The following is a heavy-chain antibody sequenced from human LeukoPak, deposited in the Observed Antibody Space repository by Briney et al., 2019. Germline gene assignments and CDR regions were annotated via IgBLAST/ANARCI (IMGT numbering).Heavy chain of an antibody. Sequence: ASVKVSCKASGGTFSSYAISWVRQAPGQGLEWMGGIIPIFGTANYAQKFQGRVTITTDESTSTAYMELSSLRSEDTAVYYCARGSTIFGVVPYFDYWGQGTLVTVSS. CDR2: IIPIFGTA. V-gene: IGHV1-69*05. CDR3: ARGSTIFGVVPYFDY. CDR1: GGTFSSYA. J-gene: IGHJ4*02. D-gene: IGHD3-3*01.